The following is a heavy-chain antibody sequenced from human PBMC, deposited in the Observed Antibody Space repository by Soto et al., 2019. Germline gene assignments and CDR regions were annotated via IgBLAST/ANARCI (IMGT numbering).Heavy chain of an antibody. CDR3: ARVRDPHLDHYGLDV. CDR1: GFTFNVYG. V-gene: IGHV1-69*06. CDR2: LIPIYDEP. Sequence: QVQLVQSGAEVKNPGSSVRVSCKTSGFTFNVYGIHWVRQAPGQGLEWMGGLIPIYDEPNYAQKFQDRVTITADKSTATVYLDLNSLRSEDTAVYFCARVRDPHLDHYGLDVWGQGTTVTVSS. J-gene: IGHJ6*02.